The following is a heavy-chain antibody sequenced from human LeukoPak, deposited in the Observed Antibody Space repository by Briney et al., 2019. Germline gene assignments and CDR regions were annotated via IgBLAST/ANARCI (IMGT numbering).Heavy chain of an antibody. V-gene: IGHV4-39*01. D-gene: IGHD3-3*01. CDR3: ARGPPSHPMQSRPYYDFWSGYYFQH. Sequence: SETLSLTCTVSGGSISSSSHYWGWIRQPPGRGLEWIGSIYYSGSTYYNPSLKSRITISVDTSKNQFSLKVSSVTAADTAVYYCARGPPSHPMQSRPYYDFWSGYYFQHWGQGTLVTVSS. J-gene: IGHJ1*01. CDR2: IYYSGST. CDR1: GGSISSSSHY.